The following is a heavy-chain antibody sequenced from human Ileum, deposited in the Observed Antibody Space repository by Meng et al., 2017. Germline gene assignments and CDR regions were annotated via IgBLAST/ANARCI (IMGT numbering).Heavy chain of an antibody. D-gene: IGHD6-13*01. Sequence: GGSLRLSCAASGFTFSSYEMNWVRQAPGKGLEWVSYISSSGSTIYYADSVKGRFTISRDNAKNSLYLQMNSLRAEDTAVYYCARGVSSSSWYGFYYYYYGMDVWGQGTTVTVSS. CDR1: GFTFSSYE. V-gene: IGHV3-48*03. CDR3: ARGVSSSSWYGFYYYYYGMDV. J-gene: IGHJ6*02. CDR2: ISSSGSTI.